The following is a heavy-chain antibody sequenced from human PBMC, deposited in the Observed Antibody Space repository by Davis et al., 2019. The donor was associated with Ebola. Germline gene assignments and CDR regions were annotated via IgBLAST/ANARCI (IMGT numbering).Heavy chain of an antibody. CDR2: IYYSGST. Sequence: SETLSLTCTVSGGSISSYYWSWIRQPPGKGLEWIGYIYYSGSTNYNPSLKSRVTISLDTSENQFSLKLSSVTAADTAVYYCARRNAAYYYDSSGYYTDWYFDLWGRGTLVTVSS. CDR3: ARRNAAYYYDSSGYYTDWYFDL. V-gene: IGHV4-59*08. J-gene: IGHJ2*01. CDR1: GGSISSYY. D-gene: IGHD3-22*01.